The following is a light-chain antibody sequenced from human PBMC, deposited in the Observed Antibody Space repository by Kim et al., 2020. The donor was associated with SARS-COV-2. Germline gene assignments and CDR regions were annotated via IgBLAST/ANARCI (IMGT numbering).Light chain of an antibody. J-gene: IGKJ2*01. V-gene: IGKV3-20*01. CDR2: GAS. CDR3: QRYGGSPPYT. Sequence: SPGDSATLACSASQRVRDNYIAWYQHKPGQSPRLLIYGASRRASGVPDRFSGGGSGTDFTLTIDRLEPEDFAVYYCQRYGGSPPYTFGQGTKLEI. CDR1: QRVRDNY.